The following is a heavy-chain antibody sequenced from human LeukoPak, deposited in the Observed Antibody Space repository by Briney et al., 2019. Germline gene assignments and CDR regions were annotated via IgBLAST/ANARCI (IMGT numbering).Heavy chain of an antibody. V-gene: IGHV3-30*18. Sequence: PGRSLRLSCAASGFTFSSYGMHWVRQAPGKGLEWVAVISYDGSNKYYADSVKGRFTISRDNSKNTLYLQMNSLRAEDTAVYYRAKTTYYYDSSGYSNWFDPWGQGTLVTVSS. J-gene: IGHJ5*02. D-gene: IGHD3-22*01. CDR1: GFTFSSYG. CDR3: AKTTYYYDSSGYSNWFDP. CDR2: ISYDGSNK.